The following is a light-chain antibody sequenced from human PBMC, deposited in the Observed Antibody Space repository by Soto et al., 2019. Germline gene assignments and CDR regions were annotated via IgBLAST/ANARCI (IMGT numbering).Light chain of an antibody. J-gene: IGKJ2*01. CDR1: QCVTSDF. CDR2: GAS. Sequence: ETVLTQSPGTLSLSPGERATLSCRASQCVTSDFLAWYQQKPGQAPRLLIYGASTRAAGVRDRFSGSVSVTDFTLTIARLEPEDFAVYYCQLYRRSSLMFTVGQGTKLVV. CDR3: QLYRRSSLMFT. V-gene: IGKV3-20*01.